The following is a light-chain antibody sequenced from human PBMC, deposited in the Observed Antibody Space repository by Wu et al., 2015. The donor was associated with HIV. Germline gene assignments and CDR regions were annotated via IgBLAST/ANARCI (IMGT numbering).Light chain of an antibody. V-gene: IGKV3-15*01. CDR3: QQYNNWIT. Sequence: EIVMTQSPATLSVSPGERATLSCRASQNISSSLAWYQQKRGQAPRLLIYGASNRATGVAARFTGSGSVTEFTLTITSMQSEDFAVYYCQQYNNWITFGQGTRLE. CDR2: GAS. CDR1: QNISSS. J-gene: IGKJ5*01.